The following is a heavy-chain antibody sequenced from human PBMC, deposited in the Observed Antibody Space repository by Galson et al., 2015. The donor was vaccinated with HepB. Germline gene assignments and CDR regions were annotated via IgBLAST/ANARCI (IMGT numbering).Heavy chain of an antibody. CDR3: ARAPSSGYFPYFDY. CDR1: GYTFTSYG. Sequence: SVKVSCKASGYTFTSYGISWVRQAPGQGLEWMGWISAYNGNTNYAQKLQGRVTMTTDTSTSTAYMELRSLRSDDTAVYYRARAPSSGYFPYFDYWGQGTLVTVSP. J-gene: IGHJ4*02. V-gene: IGHV1-18*01. D-gene: IGHD3-22*01. CDR2: ISAYNGNT.